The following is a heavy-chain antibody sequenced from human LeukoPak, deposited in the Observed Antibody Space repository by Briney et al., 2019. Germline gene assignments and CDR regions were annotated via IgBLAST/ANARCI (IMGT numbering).Heavy chain of an antibody. CDR2: MNPKSGNT. D-gene: IGHD2-15*01. CDR1: GYTFTNYD. Sequence: ASLKVSCKASGYTFTNYDINWVRQAPGQGPEWMGWMNPKSGNTGYAQKFQGRVTMTRNTPISTAYMELSSLRSDDTAVYYCARDQDIVVVVAALRQREMGGFDPWGQGTLVTVSS. CDR3: ARDQDIVVVVAALRQREMGGFDP. J-gene: IGHJ5*02. V-gene: IGHV1-8*01.